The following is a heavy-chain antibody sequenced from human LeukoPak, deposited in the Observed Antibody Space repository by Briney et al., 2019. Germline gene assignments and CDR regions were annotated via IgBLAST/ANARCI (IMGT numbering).Heavy chain of an antibody. CDR3: ARDLAAAGTQGY. CDR1: GYTFTGYY. V-gene: IGHV1-46*01. CDR2: INPSGGST. D-gene: IGHD6-13*01. J-gene: IGHJ4*02. Sequence: ASVKVSCKASGYTFTGYYMHWVRQAPGQGLEWMGWINPSGGSTSYAQKFQGRVTMTTDTSTSTAYMELRSLRSDDTAVYYCARDLAAAGTQGYWGQGTLVTVSS.